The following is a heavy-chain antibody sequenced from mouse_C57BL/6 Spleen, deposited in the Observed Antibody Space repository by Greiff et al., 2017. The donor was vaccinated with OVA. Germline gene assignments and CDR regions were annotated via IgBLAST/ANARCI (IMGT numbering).Heavy chain of an antibody. D-gene: IGHD2-4*01. CDR2: IDPSDSET. J-gene: IGHJ1*03. V-gene: IGHV1-52*01. CDR3: ARYYDYDVRYFDV. CDR1: GYTFTSYW. Sequence: VQLQQSGAELVRPGSSVKLSCKASGYTFTSYWMHWVKQRPIQGLEWIGNIDPSDSETHYNQKFKDKATLTVDKSSSTAYMQLSSLTSEDSAVYYCARYYDYDVRYFDVWGTGTTVTVSS.